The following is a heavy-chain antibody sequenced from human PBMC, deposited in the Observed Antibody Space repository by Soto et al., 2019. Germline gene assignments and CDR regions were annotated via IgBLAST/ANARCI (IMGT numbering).Heavy chain of an antibody. D-gene: IGHD2-2*01. Sequence: GGSLRLSCAASGFTFSNYAMTWVRQAPGKGLEWVSVISGPGVSTSYADSVKGRFTISRDNSKNTLYLQMNSLRVEDTAVYYWAKRYSGSPGPHIWFAPWGKGTLVPVSP. J-gene: IGHJ5*02. CDR1: GFTFSNYA. CDR3: AKRYSGSPGPHIWFAP. CDR2: ISGPGVST. V-gene: IGHV3-23*01.